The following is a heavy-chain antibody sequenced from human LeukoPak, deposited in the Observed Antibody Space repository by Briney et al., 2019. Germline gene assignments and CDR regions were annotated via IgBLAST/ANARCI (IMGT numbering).Heavy chain of an antibody. CDR3: AKDLCGGDCYSGNTFDY. J-gene: IGHJ4*02. CDR2: ISGSGGST. CDR1: GFTFSSYA. D-gene: IGHD2-21*01. V-gene: IGHV3-23*01. Sequence: GGSLGLSCAASGFTFSSYAMSWVRQAPGKGLEWVSAISGSGGSTYYADSVKGRFTISRDNSKNTLYLQMNSLRAEDTAVYYCAKDLCGGDCYSGNTFDYWGQGTLVTVSS.